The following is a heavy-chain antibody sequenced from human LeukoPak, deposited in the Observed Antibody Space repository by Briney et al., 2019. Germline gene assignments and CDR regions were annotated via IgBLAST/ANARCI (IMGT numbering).Heavy chain of an antibody. D-gene: IGHD3-22*01. CDR2: ISSSATYI. CDR1: GFSFSDYG. V-gene: IGHV3-21*01. J-gene: IGHJ4*02. CDR3: ARGITMIVVAFGY. Sequence: GGSLRLSCVASGFSFSDYGMHWVRQTPGKGLEWVSSISSSATYIYYADSVKGRFTISRDNAKNSLYLQMNSLRAEDTAVYYCARGITMIVVAFGYWGQGTLVTVSS.